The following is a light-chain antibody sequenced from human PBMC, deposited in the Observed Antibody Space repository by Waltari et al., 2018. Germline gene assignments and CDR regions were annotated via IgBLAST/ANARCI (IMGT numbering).Light chain of an antibody. CDR3: QQSYSTPYT. V-gene: IGKV1-39*01. Sequence: IQMTQSPSSLSASVRDRVTITCRASQSISSYVNWYQQKPVKAPKLLIYAASSLQSGVPSRFSGSGSGTDFTLTISSLQPEDFATYYCQQSYSTPYTFGQGNKLEIK. CDR2: AAS. J-gene: IGKJ2*01. CDR1: QSISSY.